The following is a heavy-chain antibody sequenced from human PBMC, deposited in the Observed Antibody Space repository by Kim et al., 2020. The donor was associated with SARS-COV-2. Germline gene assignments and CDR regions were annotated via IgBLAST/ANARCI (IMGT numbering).Heavy chain of an antibody. J-gene: IGHJ6*02. Sequence: GGSTYYADSVKGRFTISRDNSKNTLYLQMNSLRVEDTAVYYCAKRDQLDVWGQGTTVTVSS. CDR2: GGST. V-gene: IGHV3-23*01. CDR3: AKRDQLDV.